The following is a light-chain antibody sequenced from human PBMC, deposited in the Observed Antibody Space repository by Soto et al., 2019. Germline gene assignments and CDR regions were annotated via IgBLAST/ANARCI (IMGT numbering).Light chain of an antibody. CDR3: QVWDRRSDHVV. Sequence: SYELTQSPSVSVAPGKTARITCGESDIGSKSVHWYQQKPGQAPVLVIYYDRHRPSGIPERFSGSNSGNTATLTISSVEAGDEADYYCQVWDRRSDHVVFGGGTKLTVL. CDR1: DIGSKS. CDR2: YDR. V-gene: IGLV3-21*04. J-gene: IGLJ2*01.